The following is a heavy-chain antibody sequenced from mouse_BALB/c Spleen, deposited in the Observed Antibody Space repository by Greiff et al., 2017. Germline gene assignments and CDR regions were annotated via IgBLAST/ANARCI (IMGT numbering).Heavy chain of an antibody. CDR1: GYSITSGYY. CDR2: ISYDGSN. CDR3: AREGDDYDGVDY. Sequence: ESGPGLVKPSQSLSLTCSVTGYSITSGYYWTWIRQFPGNKLEWMGYISYDGSNNYNPSLKNRISITRDTSKNQFFLKLNSVTTEDTATYYCAREGDDYDGVDYWGQGTTLTVSS. J-gene: IGHJ2*01. D-gene: IGHD2-4*01. V-gene: IGHV3-6*02.